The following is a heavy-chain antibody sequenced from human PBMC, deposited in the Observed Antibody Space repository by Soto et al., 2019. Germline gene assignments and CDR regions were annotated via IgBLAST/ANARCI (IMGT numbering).Heavy chain of an antibody. V-gene: IGHV3-30*03. D-gene: IGHD3-10*01. Sequence: QVQLVESGGGVVQPGRSLRLSYAASGFTFSSYGMHWVRQAPGKGLEWVAVISYDGSNKYYADSVKGRFTISRDNSKNTLYLQMNSLRAEDTAVYYCARAMVRGVGYFDYWGQGTLVTVSS. CDR2: ISYDGSNK. J-gene: IGHJ4*02. CDR3: ARAMVRGVGYFDY. CDR1: GFTFSSYG.